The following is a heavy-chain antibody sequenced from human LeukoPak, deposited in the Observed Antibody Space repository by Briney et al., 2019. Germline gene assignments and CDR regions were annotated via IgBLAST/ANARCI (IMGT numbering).Heavy chain of an antibody. Sequence: GGSLRHSCAAPGFTFSNYWMSYVRQAPGKGLEWLANIKQDGNELYYVNSVKGRFTISRDNGKSSLYLQIISLRADDTAVYYCARDQGSMIVVRTTSWFFDLWARGTLVTVSS. V-gene: IGHV3-7*01. CDR1: GFTFSNYW. CDR3: ARDQGSMIVVRTTSWFFDL. D-gene: IGHD3-22*01. CDR2: IKQDGNEL. J-gene: IGHJ2*01.